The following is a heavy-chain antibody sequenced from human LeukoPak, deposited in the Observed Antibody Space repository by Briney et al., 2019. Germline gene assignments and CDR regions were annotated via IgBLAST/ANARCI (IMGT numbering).Heavy chain of an antibody. D-gene: IGHD4-17*01. J-gene: IGHJ2*01. Sequence: ASVKVSCKASGYTFTSYGISWVRQAPGQGLEWMGWISAYNGNTNYAQKLQGRVTMTTDTSTSTAYMELRSLRSDDTAVYYCARDRPEFDGDYVGWYFDLWGRGTLVTVSS. CDR2: ISAYNGNT. CDR1: GYTFTSYG. V-gene: IGHV1-18*01. CDR3: ARDRPEFDGDYVGWYFDL.